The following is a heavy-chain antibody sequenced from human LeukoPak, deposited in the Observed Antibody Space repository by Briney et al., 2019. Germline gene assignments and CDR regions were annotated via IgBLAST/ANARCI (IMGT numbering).Heavy chain of an antibody. V-gene: IGHV3-21*01. CDR3: ARVWYSSGWYYDY. CDR1: GITFSSHT. CDR2: ISSTGSYI. Sequence: GGSLRLSYAASGITFSSHTMNWVRQAPGKGLEWVSSISSTGSYIYYADSVKGRFTISRDNAKNSLYLQMNSLRAEDTAVYYCARVWYSSGWYYDYWDQGTLVTVSS. J-gene: IGHJ4*02. D-gene: IGHD6-19*01.